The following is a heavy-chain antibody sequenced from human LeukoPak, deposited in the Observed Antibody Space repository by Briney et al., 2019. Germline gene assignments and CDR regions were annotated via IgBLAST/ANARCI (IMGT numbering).Heavy chain of an antibody. CDR2: INPSGGST. D-gene: IGHD3-9*01. Sequence: ASVKVSCKASGYTFTSYYMHWVRQAPGEGLEWMGIINPSGGSTSYAQKFQGRVTMTRDMSTSTVYMELSSLRSEDTAVYYCASNRYDILTGYYTPFGYWGQGTLVTVSS. V-gene: IGHV1-46*01. CDR3: ASNRYDILTGYYTPFGY. J-gene: IGHJ4*02. CDR1: GYTFTSYY.